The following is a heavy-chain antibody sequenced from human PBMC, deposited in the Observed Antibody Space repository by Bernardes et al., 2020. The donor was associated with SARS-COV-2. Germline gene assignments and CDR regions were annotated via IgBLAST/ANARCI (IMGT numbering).Heavy chain of an antibody. V-gene: IGHV3-23*01. D-gene: IGHD2-2*01. CDR2: ISGSGGST. Sequence: GGSLRLSCAASGFTFSSYAMSWVRQAPGKGLEWVSAISGSGGSTYYADSVKGRFTISRDNSKNTLYLQMNSLRAEDTAVYYCAKTGSSSYCSSTSCYVGYYYYGMDVWGQGTTVTVSS. J-gene: IGHJ6*02. CDR3: AKTGSSSYCSSTSCYVGYYYYGMDV. CDR1: GFTFSSYA.